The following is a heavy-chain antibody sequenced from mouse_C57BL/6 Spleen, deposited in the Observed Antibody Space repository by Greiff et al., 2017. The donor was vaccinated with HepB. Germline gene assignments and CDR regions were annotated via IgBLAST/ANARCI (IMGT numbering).Heavy chain of an antibody. Sequence: QVTLKESGPGILQPSQTLSLTCSFSGFSLSTFGMGVGWIRQPSGKGLECLAHIWWDDDKYYNPALKSRLTISTDTSKNQVFLKIANVDTADTATYYCARIPNYYGSSYWYFDVWGTGTTVTVSS. CDR3: ARIPNYYGSSYWYFDV. V-gene: IGHV8-8*01. CDR2: IWWDDDK. CDR1: GFSLSTFGMG. J-gene: IGHJ1*03. D-gene: IGHD1-1*01.